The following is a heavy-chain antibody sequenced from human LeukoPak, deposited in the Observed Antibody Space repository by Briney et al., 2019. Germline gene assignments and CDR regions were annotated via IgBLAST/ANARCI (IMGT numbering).Heavy chain of an antibody. V-gene: IGHV3-21*01. D-gene: IGHD3-9*01. Sequence: PGGSLRLSCAGSGFPFSSYSMNWGRQAPGKGLEWVSYITGSSSHMYSADSVKGPFTTSRDNAKNSLYLQMNSLSAEVTAVYYCATLVYDILTGYSPWYFDLWGRGTLVTVSS. CDR1: GFPFSSYS. J-gene: IGHJ2*01. CDR3: ATLVYDILTGYSPWYFDL. CDR2: ITGSSSHM.